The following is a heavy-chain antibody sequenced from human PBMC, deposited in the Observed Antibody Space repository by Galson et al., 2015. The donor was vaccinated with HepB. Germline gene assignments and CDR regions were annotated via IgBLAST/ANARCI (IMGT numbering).Heavy chain of an antibody. CDR2: IKQDGSEK. CDR3: AKRYYDFWSGYYFNYYYGMDV. V-gene: IGHV3-7*01. D-gene: IGHD3-3*01. J-gene: IGHJ6*02. CDR1: GFTFSSYW. Sequence: SLRLSCAASGFTFSSYWMSWVRQAPGKGLEWVANIKQDGSEKYYVDSVKGRFTISRDNAKNSLYLQMNSLRAEDTAVYYCAKRYYDFWSGYYFNYYYGMDVWGQGTTVTVSS.